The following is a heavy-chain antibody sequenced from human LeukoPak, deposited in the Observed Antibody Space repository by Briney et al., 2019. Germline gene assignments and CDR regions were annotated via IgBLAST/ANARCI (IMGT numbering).Heavy chain of an antibody. D-gene: IGHD2-15*01. CDR3: ARRGYCSGGSCFWYFDL. V-gene: IGHV5-51*01. CDR2: FYPDDSDT. Sequence: GESLKISCKGSGYSFTTYWIGWVRQMPGEGLEWMGIFYPDDSDTKYSPSFQGQVTISADKSISTAYLQWSSLKASDTAMYYCARRGYCSGGSCFWYFDLWGRGTLVTVSS. CDR1: GYSFTTYW. J-gene: IGHJ2*01.